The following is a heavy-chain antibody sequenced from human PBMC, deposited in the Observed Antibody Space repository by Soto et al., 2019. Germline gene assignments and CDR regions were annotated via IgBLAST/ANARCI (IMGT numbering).Heavy chain of an antibody. CDR1: GYTFTGYY. CDR2: INPNSGGT. Sequence: GASVKVSCKASGYTFTGYYMHWVRQAPGQGLEWMGWINPNSGGTNYAQKFQGWVTMTRDTSISTAYMELSRLRSDDTAVYYCARGGHTAMVEYYYYGMDVWGQGTTVTVSS. CDR3: ARGGHTAMVEYYYYGMDV. J-gene: IGHJ6*02. D-gene: IGHD5-18*01. V-gene: IGHV1-2*04.